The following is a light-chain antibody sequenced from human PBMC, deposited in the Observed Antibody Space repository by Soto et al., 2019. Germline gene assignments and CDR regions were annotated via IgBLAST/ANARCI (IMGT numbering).Light chain of an antibody. CDR3: HQYNNWPPEVT. CDR2: DAS. J-gene: IGKJ4*01. CDR1: QSVSGK. Sequence: EVRMTQSPATLSVSPGERASLSCRASQSVSGKLAWYQQKPGQAPRLLIYDASTRATGIPARFSGSGSGTDFTLTISSLQSEDFAVYYCHQYNNWPPEVTFCGGTKVDIK. V-gene: IGKV3-15*01.